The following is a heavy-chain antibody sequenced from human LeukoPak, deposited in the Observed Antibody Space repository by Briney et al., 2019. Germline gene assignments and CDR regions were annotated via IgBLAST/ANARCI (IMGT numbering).Heavy chain of an antibody. CDR3: VRDLGVSLPFDY. J-gene: IGHJ4*02. V-gene: IGHV4-61*02. CDR1: GASISSTNYY. Sequence: PSETLSLTCTVSGASISSTNYYWSWIRQSAGQGLEWIGRIYRTGSTNYNPSLKSRVTISLDTSKNQFSLKLSAVTAADTAVYYCVRDLGVSLPFDYWGQGVLVTVSS. D-gene: IGHD2/OR15-2a*01. CDR2: IYRTGST.